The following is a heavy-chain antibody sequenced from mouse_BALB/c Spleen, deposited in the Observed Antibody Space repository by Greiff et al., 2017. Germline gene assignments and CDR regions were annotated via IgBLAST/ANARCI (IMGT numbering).Heavy chain of an antibody. CDR1: GFNIKDTY. CDR2: IDPANGNT. V-gene: IGHV14-3*02. CDR3: ARSYYGYGDYAMDY. D-gene: IGHD1-2*01. Sequence: VQLKQSGAELVKPGASVKLSCTASGFNIKDTYMHWVKQRPEQGLEWIGRIDPANGNTKYDPKFQGKATITADTSSNTAYLQLSSLTSEDTAVYYCARSYYGYGDYAMDYWGQGTSVTVSS. J-gene: IGHJ4*01.